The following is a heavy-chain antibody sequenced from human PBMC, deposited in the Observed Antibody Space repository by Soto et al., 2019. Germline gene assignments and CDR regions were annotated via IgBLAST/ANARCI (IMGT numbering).Heavy chain of an antibody. CDR1: GFPFSRYD. J-gene: IGHJ6*02. CDR2: IGTDGYT. Sequence: EVQLVESGGGLVQPGGSLRLSCAASGFPFSRYDMDWVRQATGKGLEWVSTIGTDGYTYFPDSVKGRFTISRENAKNSLYLQMNGLRAEDTAVYYCARVNKVAAAGSYYYAMDVWGQGTTVTVSS. D-gene: IGHD6-13*01. CDR3: ARVNKVAAAGSYYYAMDV. V-gene: IGHV3-13*01.